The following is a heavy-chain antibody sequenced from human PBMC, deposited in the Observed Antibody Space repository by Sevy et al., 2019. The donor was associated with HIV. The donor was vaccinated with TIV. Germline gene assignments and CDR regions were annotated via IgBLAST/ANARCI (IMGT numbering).Heavy chain of an antibody. J-gene: IGHJ3*02. V-gene: IGHV3-9*01. CDR1: GFTIDHYA. D-gene: IGHD3-22*01. CDR2: ISWNSDTI. CDR3: AKGSGYYFHDAFDI. Sequence: GGSLRLSCAASGFTIDHYAMHWVRQAPGKGLQLVSGISWNSDTIDYADSVRGRFTISRDNAKNSLYLQMNSLRADDTALYYCAKGSGYYFHDAFDIRGQGTMVTVSS.